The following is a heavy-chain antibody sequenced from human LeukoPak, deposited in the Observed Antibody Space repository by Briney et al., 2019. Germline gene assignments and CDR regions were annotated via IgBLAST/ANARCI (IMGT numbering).Heavy chain of an antibody. CDR3: AGVKSYYFDY. Sequence: SETLSLTCTVSGGSISSGDYYWSWIRQPPGKGLERIVYIYYSGSTYYNPSLTSRVTISVDTSNNQFSLKLSSLTAADTAVYYCAGVKSYYFDYWGQGTLVTVSS. J-gene: IGHJ4*02. D-gene: IGHD4-23*01. CDR2: IYYSGST. V-gene: IGHV4-30-4*08. CDR1: GGSISSGDYY.